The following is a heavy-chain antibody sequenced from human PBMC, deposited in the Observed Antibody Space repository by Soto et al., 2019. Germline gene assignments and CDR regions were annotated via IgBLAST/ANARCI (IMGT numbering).Heavy chain of an antibody. D-gene: IGHD1-20*01. Sequence: IRRPSGKGLEWIGSIYHSGTTYYNPSLKSRVTISVDTSRNQFSLTLSSVTAAASAGYYCAITDNFGYYPYLAQGTLVTVSS. CDR3: AITDNFGYYPY. V-gene: IGHV4-38-2*01. CDR2: IYHSGTT. J-gene: IGHJ4*02.